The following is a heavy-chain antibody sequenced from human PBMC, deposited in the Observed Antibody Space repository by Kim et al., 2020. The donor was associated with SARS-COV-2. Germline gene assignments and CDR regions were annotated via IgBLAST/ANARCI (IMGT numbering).Heavy chain of an antibody. J-gene: IGHJ2*01. Sequence: TSRVTISVDASKNQFSLKLSSVTAADTAVYYCARGRYSSSWYGPHWYFDLWGRGTLVTVSS. D-gene: IGHD6-13*01. CDR3: ARGRYSSSWYGPHWYFDL. V-gene: IGHV4-34*01.